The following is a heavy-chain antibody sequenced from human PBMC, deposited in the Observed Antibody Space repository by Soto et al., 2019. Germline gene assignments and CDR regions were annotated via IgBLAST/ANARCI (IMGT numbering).Heavy chain of an antibody. CDR1: GFTFSYYW. J-gene: IGHJ3*01. V-gene: IGHV3-74*03. Sequence: EVQLVESGGGLVQPGESLRLSCAASGFTFSYYWMHWLGQTPGKGLLWVSHIHNDGSRTTYADSVKGRFTISRDNARNTVYLQMNSLRDEDTAVYYCARGDRGAFDLWGQGTAVTVSS. CDR2: IHNDGSRT. CDR3: ARGDRGAFDL. D-gene: IGHD1-26*01.